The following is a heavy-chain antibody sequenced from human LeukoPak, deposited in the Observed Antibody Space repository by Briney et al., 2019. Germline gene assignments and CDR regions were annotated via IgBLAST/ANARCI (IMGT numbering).Heavy chain of an antibody. J-gene: IGHJ4*02. CDR1: GGSISSSTYY. CDR3: ASKKGRSNQFDY. D-gene: IGHD4-11*01. V-gene: IGHV4-39*01. CDR2: IYYSGST. Sequence: KPSETLSLTCTVSGGSISSSTYYWGWIRQPPGKGLEWIGSIYYSGSTYYDPSLKSRVTISVDTSKNQFSLELSSVTAADTAVYYCASKKGRSNQFDYWGQGTLVTVSS.